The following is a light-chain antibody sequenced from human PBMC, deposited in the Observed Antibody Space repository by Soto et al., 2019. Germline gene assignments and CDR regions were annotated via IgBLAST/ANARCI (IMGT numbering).Light chain of an antibody. J-gene: IGKJ2*01. CDR3: QQRSNWPRT. CDR1: QRVSSY. V-gene: IGKV3-11*01. CDR2: DAS. Sequence: EVVLTQSPATLSLSPGEGATLSCRASQRVSSYLAWYQQKPGQAPRLLIYDASNRATGIPARFSGGGSGTDFTLTISSLEPEDFAVYYCQQRSNWPRTFGQGTKLEIK.